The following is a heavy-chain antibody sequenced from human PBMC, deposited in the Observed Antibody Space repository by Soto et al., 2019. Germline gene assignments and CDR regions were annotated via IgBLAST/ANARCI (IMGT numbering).Heavy chain of an antibody. V-gene: IGHV3-53*01. CDR2: IYSSGST. D-gene: IGHD2-2*01. Sequence: GGSLRLSCAASGFTVSSNYMSWVRQAPGKGLEWVSVIYSSGSTYYADSVKGRFTISRDNSKNTLYLQMNSLRAEDTAVYYCAKQPASIRTFDYWGQGALVTVSS. CDR1: GFTVSSNY. CDR3: AKQPASIRTFDY. J-gene: IGHJ4*02.